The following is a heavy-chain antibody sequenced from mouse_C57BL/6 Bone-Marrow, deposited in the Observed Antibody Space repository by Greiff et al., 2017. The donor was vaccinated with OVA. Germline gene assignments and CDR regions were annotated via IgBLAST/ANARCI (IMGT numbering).Heavy chain of an antibody. D-gene: IGHD1-1*01. Sequence: DVKLQDSGPGLVKPSQSLSLTCSVTGYSITSGYYWNWIRQFPGNKLEWMGYISYDGSNNYNPSLKNRISITRDTSKNQFFLKLNSVTTEDTATYYCARGTTVDYWGQGTTLTVSS. CDR2: ISYDGSN. CDR3: ARGTTVDY. J-gene: IGHJ2*01. CDR1: GYSITSGYY. V-gene: IGHV3-6*01.